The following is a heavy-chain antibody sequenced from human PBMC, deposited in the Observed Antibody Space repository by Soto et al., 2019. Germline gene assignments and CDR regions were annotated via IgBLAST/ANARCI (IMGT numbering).Heavy chain of an antibody. CDR3: ARDIVSVGPRANEAFDV. D-gene: IGHD1-26*01. J-gene: IGHJ3*01. CDR1: GFTFSDTL. CDR2: INPANGHT. V-gene: IGHV1-3*01. Sequence: QVQLVQSGAELKKPGASVNISCQASGFTFSDTLINWVRQGPGQRLEWMGWINPANGHTRYAAPFQGRVTMSSLSSASTAYVALSDLTSEDTAVYYCARDIVSVGPRANEAFDVWGQGTMITVSS.